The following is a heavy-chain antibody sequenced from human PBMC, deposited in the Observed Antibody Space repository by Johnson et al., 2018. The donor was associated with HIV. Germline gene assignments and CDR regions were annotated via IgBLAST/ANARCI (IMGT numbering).Heavy chain of an antibody. V-gene: IGHV3-53*01. CDR1: GFTVSSNY. D-gene: IGHD2-15*01. Sequence: VQLVESGGGLIQPGGSLRLSCAASGFTVSSNYMSWVRQAPGKGLEWVSVIYSGGSTYYADSVKGRFTISRDNSKNTLYLQMNSLRAEDTAVYYCVRDPAFAAFDIWGRGTMVSVSS. J-gene: IGHJ3*02. CDR2: IYSGGST. CDR3: VRDPAFAAFDI.